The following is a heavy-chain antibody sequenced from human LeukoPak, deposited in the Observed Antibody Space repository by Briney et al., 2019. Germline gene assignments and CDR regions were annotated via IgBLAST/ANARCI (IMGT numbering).Heavy chain of an antibody. CDR1: GASFSEYV. CDR2: IKHGGGA. D-gene: IGHD6-13*01. J-gene: IGHJ6*03. CDR3: ARGGRYMSASWYRSVYYYMDV. Sequence: SETLSLTCGVSGASFSEYVWNWVRQSPAEGLEWIGEIKHGGGATYNPSLMGRVTISADTSKNQFSLKLSSVTAADTAVYFCARGGRYMSASWYRSVYYYMDVWGKGTTVTVSS. V-gene: IGHV4-34*01.